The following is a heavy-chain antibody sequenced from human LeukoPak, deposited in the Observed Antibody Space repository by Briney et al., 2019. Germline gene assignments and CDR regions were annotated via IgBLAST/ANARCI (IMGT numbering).Heavy chain of an antibody. J-gene: IGHJ4*02. V-gene: IGHV4-34*01. CDR3: ARGRIQLGPYREGFNY. CDR2: INHSGST. Sequence: SETLSLTCAVYGGSFSGYYLSWIRQPPGKGLEWIGEINHSGSTNYNPSLKSRVTISVDTSKNQFSLKLSSVTAADTAVYYCARGRIQLGPYREGFNYWGQGTLVTVSS. D-gene: IGHD5-18*01. CDR1: GGSFSGYY.